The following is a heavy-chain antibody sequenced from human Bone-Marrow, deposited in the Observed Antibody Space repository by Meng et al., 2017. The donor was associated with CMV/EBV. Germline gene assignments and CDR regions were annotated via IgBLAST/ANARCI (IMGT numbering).Heavy chain of an antibody. Sequence: SETLSLTCTVSGGSISSYYWSWIRQPPGKGLEWIGYIYYSGSTNYNPSLKSRVTISVDTSKNQFSLKLSSVTAADTAVYYCARGGVVPAAILNYWGQGTPVTVSS. CDR2: IYYSGST. CDR1: GGSISSYY. CDR3: ARGGVVPAAILNY. V-gene: IGHV4-59*01. D-gene: IGHD2-2*02. J-gene: IGHJ4*02.